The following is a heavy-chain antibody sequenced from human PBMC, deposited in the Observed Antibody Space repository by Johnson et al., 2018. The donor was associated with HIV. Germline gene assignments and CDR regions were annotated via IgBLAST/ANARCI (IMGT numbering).Heavy chain of an antibody. CDR1: GFTFSSYA. D-gene: IGHD3-10*01. J-gene: IGHJ3*02. CDR3: ARLFGELFLGAFDI. CDR2: ISYDGSNK. Sequence: QVLLVESGGGVVQPGRSLRLSCAASGFTFSSYAMHWVRQAPGKGLEWVAVISYDGSNKYYADSVKGRFTISRDNSKNTLYLQMNSLRAEDTAVYYCARLFGELFLGAFDIWGQGTMVTVSS. V-gene: IGHV3-30-3*01.